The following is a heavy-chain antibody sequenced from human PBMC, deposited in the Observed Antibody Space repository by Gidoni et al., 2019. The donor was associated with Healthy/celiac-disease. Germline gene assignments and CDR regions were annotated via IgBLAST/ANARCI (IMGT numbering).Heavy chain of an antibody. D-gene: IGHD3-9*01. V-gene: IGHV1-69*01. CDR1: GGTFRRYA. Sequence: QVQLVQSGAEVKKPGSSVKVSCKASGGTFRRYAISWVRQAPGQGLEWMGGIIPIFGTANYAQKFQGTVTITADESTSTAYMGLSSLRSEDTAVYYCARGGKVLYDILTGAEYYYYYMDVWGKGTTVTVSS. CDR2: IIPIFGTA. CDR3: ARGGKVLYDILTGAEYYYYYMDV. J-gene: IGHJ6*03.